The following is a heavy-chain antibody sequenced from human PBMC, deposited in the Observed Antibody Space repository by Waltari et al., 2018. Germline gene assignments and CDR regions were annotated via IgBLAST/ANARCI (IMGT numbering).Heavy chain of an antibody. J-gene: IGHJ5*02. CDR1: GFTFISYS. V-gene: IGHV3-21*01. D-gene: IGHD2-15*01. CDR2: ISSSSGYI. CDR3: ARDPCSGGSCPLS. Sequence: EVQLVESGGGLVKPGGSLSLSCAASGFTFISYSMNWVRQAPGKGLEWVSSISSSSGYIYYADSVKGRFTISRDNAKNSLYLQMNSLRAEDTAVYYCARDPCSGGSCPLSWGQGTLVTVSS.